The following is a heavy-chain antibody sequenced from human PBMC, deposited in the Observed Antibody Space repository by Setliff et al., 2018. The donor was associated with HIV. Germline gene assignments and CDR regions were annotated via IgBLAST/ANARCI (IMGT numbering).Heavy chain of an antibody. CDR2: ISGSGGST. CDR3: AKDPTTGAVAVYYFDY. CDR1: GFTFSRYA. Sequence: PGESLKISCAVSGFTFSRYAMSWVRQAPGKGLEWVSAISGSGGSTYYADSVKGRFTISRDNSKNTLYLQMNSLRAEDTAVYYCAKDPTTGAVAVYYFDYWGQGTLVTVSS. V-gene: IGHV3-23*01. D-gene: IGHD6-19*01. J-gene: IGHJ4*02.